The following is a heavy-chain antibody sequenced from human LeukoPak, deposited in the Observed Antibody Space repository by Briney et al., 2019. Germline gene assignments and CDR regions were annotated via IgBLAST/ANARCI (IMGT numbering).Heavy chain of an antibody. CDR1: GGSISSYN. CDR3: ARVGGTNYYYYGMDV. J-gene: IGHJ6*02. V-gene: IGHV4-59*01. Sequence: SETLSLTCTVSGGSISSYNWSWIRQPPGKGLEWIGYIYYSGSTNYNPSLKSRVTISVDTSKNQFSLKLSSVTAADTAVYYCARVGGTNYYYYGMDVWGQGTTVTVSS. CDR2: IYYSGST. D-gene: IGHD1-7*01.